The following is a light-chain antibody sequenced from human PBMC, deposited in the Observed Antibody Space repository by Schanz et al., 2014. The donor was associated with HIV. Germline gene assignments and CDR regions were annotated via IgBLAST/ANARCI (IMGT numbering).Light chain of an antibody. CDR3: QTYDSSLSGYV. J-gene: IGLJ1*01. CDR1: SSNIGARYD. CDR2: GNK. Sequence: QSVLTQPPSVSGAPGQRVTISCTGSSSNIGARYDVHWYQQLPGTAPKLVIYGNKNRPSGVPDRFSASKSDTSGSLAITGLQAEDEADYYCQTYDSSLSGYVFGTGTKLTVL. V-gene: IGLV1-40*01.